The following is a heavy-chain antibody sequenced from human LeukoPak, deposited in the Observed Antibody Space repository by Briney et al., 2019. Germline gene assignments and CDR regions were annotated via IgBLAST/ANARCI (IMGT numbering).Heavy chain of an antibody. V-gene: IGHV1-3*01. Sequence: ASVKVSCKASGYTFTHYALHWVRQAPGQGLEWMGCINGDNGKTQYSQNFQGKRTITRDTSANTAYNEVSSLRSEDTAVYYCARGGPNPSGWQLDNWGQGTLVTDSS. CDR1: GYTFTHYA. D-gene: IGHD6-19*01. CDR2: INGDNGKT. J-gene: IGHJ4*02. CDR3: ARGGPNPSGWQLDN.